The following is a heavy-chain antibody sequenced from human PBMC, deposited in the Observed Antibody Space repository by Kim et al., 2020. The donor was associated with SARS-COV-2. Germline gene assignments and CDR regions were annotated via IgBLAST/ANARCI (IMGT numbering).Heavy chain of an antibody. J-gene: IGHJ6*02. Sequence: GGSLRLSCAASGFTFSSYGMHWVRQAPGKGLEWVAVIWYDGSNKYYADSVKGRFTISRDNSKNTLYLQMNSLRAEDTAVYYCARDLGKSEHYDFWSGQRPLPYYYYGMDVWGQGTTVTVAS. CDR3: ARDLGKSEHYDFWSGQRPLPYYYYGMDV. CDR1: GFTFSSYG. V-gene: IGHV3-33*01. D-gene: IGHD3-3*01. CDR2: IWYDGSNK.